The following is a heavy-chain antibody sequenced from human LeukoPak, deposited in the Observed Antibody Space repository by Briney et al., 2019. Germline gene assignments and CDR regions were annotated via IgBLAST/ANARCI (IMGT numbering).Heavy chain of an antibody. CDR1: GFTFSTYA. D-gene: IGHD2-2*01. CDR3: AKVRYIVLVPAATAF. V-gene: IGHV3-23*01. J-gene: IGHJ4*02. CDR2: ISTSGGST. Sequence: GGSLRLSCAASGFTFSTYALSWVRQAPGKGLEWVSSISTSGGSTYYADSVKGRFTISRDNSKNTLYLQMNSLRAEDTAVYYCAKVRYIVLVPAATAFWGQGTLVTVSS.